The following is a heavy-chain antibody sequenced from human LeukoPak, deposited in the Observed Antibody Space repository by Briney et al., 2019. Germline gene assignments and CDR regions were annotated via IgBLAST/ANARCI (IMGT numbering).Heavy chain of an antibody. CDR1: GFTFSSYG. CDR2: ISGSGGST. J-gene: IGHJ4*02. Sequence: PGGSLRLSCAASGFTFSSYGMHWVRQAPGKGLEWVSAISGSGGSTYYADSVKGRFTISRDNSKNTLYLQMNSLRAEDTAVYYCAKVRRTRIAVATYYFDYWGQGTLVTVSS. CDR3: AKVRRTRIAVATYYFDY. D-gene: IGHD6-19*01. V-gene: IGHV3-23*01.